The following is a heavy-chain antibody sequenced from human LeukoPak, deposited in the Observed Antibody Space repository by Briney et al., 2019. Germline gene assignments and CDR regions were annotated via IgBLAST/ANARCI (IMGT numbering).Heavy chain of an antibody. CDR3: ARDLVH. Sequence: PSETLSLTCAVSGYSISSGYYWGWIRQPPGKGLEWIGYIYYSGSTNYNPSLKSRVTISVDTSKNQFSLKLSSVTAADTAVYYCARDLVHWSQGTLVTVSS. CDR1: GYSISSGYY. V-gene: IGHV4-61*01. CDR2: IYYSGST. D-gene: IGHD3-16*01. J-gene: IGHJ4*02.